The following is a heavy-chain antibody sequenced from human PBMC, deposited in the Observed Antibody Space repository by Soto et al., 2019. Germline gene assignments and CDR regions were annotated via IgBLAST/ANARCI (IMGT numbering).Heavy chain of an antibody. D-gene: IGHD1-1*01. CDR3: VRDGTKTLRDWFDP. Sequence: SETLPLTCTVSGASISGFYWSWIRKCAGKGLEWIGRIYATETTDYNPALASRVMMSVDTSKKQFSPKLRSVTAADTAVYYCVRDGTKTLRDWFDPWGQGSSVTVSP. V-gene: IGHV4-4*07. CDR2: IYATETT. J-gene: IGHJ5*02. CDR1: GASISGFY.